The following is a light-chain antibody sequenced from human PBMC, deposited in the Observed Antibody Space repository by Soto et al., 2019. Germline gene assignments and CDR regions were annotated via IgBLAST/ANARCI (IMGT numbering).Light chain of an antibody. Sequence: DIQMTQSPSSLSASVGDRVTITCRASPDINNFLAWYQHKPGKVPKLLIYAASTLQSGVPSRFSGSGSGTDFTLTISSLQPDDVATYYCQKYNNAPWTFDQGTKVEIK. V-gene: IGKV1-27*01. J-gene: IGKJ1*01. CDR3: QKYNNAPWT. CDR2: AAS. CDR1: PDINNF.